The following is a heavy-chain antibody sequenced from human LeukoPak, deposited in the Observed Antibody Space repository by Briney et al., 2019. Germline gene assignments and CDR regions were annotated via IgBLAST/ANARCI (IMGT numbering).Heavy chain of an antibody. J-gene: IGHJ4*02. Sequence: PGGSLRLSCAASGITVSDAWISWVRQAPGKGLEWVGRIKSKTDGGTTDYAAPVKGRFTVSRDDSKNTLYLQMNSLRTEDTALYYCTTGFSTGNWGQRTLVTVSS. CDR3: TTGFSTGN. V-gene: IGHV3-15*01. CDR2: IKSKTDGGTT. D-gene: IGHD2/OR15-2a*01. CDR1: GITVSDAW.